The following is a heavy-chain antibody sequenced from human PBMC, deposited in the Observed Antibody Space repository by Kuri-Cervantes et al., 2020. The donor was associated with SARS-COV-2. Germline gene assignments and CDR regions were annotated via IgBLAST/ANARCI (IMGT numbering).Heavy chain of an antibody. CDR2: ISGSGSYI. V-gene: IGHV3-21*01. Sequence: ETLSLTCVASGFSLSRYTMNWVRQAPGKALEWVSSISGSGSYIYYADSVKGRFTISKESGENSLYLHMNSLRGDDTAVYYCARVAGEGPIYYYYMDVWGKGTTVTVSS. J-gene: IGHJ6*03. D-gene: IGHD2-21*01. CDR1: GFSLSRYT. CDR3: ARVAGEGPIYYYYMDV.